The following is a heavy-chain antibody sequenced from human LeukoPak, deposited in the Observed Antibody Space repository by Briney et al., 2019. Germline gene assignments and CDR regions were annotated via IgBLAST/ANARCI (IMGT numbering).Heavy chain of an antibody. J-gene: IGHJ5*02. CDR2: INPNSGGT. CDR3: ARVLVRGVIFWFDP. D-gene: IGHD3-10*01. CDR1: GYTFTGYY. Sequence: ASVKVSCKASGYTFTGYYMHWVRQAPGQGLEWMGWINPNSGGTNYAQKFQGRVTMTRDTSISTAYMELSRLRSDDTAVYYCARVLVRGVIFWFDPWGQGTLVTVSS. V-gene: IGHV1-2*02.